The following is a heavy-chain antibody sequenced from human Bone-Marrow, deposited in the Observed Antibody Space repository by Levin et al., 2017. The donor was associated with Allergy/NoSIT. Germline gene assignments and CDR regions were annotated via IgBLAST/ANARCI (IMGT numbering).Heavy chain of an antibody. Sequence: GGSLRLSCAASGFTFSSYAMSWVRQAPGKGLEWVSGIRGSGVGTYYADSVKGRFTISRDNSKNTLYLQMNSLRAEDTAVYYCAKDISSSWSPGDLDYWGQGTQVTVTS. J-gene: IGHJ4*02. CDR2: IRGSGVGT. D-gene: IGHD6-13*01. CDR1: GFTFSSYA. V-gene: IGHV3-23*01. CDR3: AKDISSSWSPGDLDY.